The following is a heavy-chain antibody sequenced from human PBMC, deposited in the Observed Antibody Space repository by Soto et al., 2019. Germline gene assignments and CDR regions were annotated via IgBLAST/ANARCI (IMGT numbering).Heavy chain of an antibody. Sequence: EVQLLESGGGLVQPGGSLRLSCAASGFTFNIYTMSWVRQASGKGLEWVSGIGARGFDTYFPDSVKGRFTISRDNSMDMVYLQMNSLRAEDTAVYFCAKGGTYHIGDFDSWGQGTLVTVSS. V-gene: IGHV3-23*01. D-gene: IGHD5-12*01. J-gene: IGHJ4*02. CDR3: AKGGTYHIGDFDS. CDR1: GFTFNIYT. CDR2: IGARGFDT.